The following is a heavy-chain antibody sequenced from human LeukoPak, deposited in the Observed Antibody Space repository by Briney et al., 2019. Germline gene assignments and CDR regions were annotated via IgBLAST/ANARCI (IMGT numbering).Heavy chain of an antibody. D-gene: IGHD3-9*01. Sequence: PGASLRLSCAASRFTLSNYAMSWVRQAPGKGLEWVSAITGSGGNTYYADSVKGRFTISRDNSKNTVFLQMNSLRAEDTAVYYCAKWGDYDVLTGYYVSDYWGQGTLVTVSS. J-gene: IGHJ4*02. V-gene: IGHV3-23*01. CDR2: ITGSGGNT. CDR3: AKWGDYDVLTGYYVSDY. CDR1: RFTLSNYA.